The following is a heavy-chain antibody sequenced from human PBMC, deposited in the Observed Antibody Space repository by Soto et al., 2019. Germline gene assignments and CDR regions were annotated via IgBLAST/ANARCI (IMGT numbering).Heavy chain of an antibody. Sequence: QVQLWQSGPGLVKPSGTLSLTCTVSGASISSNNWWTWVRQSPGKGLEWIGKISQSGRANYNPSLRGRGRMSIDKSKNLLSLKVNYVNAADTAMYCCARIQDGDALDIWGQGTVVTVSS. CDR2: ISQSGRA. CDR1: GASISSNNW. J-gene: IGHJ3*02. V-gene: IGHV4-4*01. CDR3: ARIQDGDALDI.